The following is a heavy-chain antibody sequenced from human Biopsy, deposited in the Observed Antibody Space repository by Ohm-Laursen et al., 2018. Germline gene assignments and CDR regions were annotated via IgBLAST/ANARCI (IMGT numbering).Heavy chain of an antibody. CDR2: ISYTGYT. CDR3: AKCMTGGSNYYFHH. CDR1: GGSFTGHY. D-gene: IGHD2-8*01. J-gene: IGHJ4*02. V-gene: IGHV4-59*07. Sequence: SDPLSLTCTVSGGSFTGHYWSRIRQPPGKGLEWIGHISYTGYTSYNPSLKSRVTISVVTSRNHFSLRLSSLTAADTAVYYCAKCMTGGSNYYFHHCGQGTLVTVSS.